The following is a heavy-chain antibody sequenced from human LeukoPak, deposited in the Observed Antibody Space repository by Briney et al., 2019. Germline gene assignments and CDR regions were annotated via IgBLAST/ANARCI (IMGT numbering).Heavy chain of an antibody. D-gene: IGHD3/OR15-3a*01. Sequence: PGGSLRLSCAASGFTFSSFWMHWARQDAGKGLVWVARISSDGSNTIYADSVKGRFTISRDNAKNTLYLQMNSLRAEDTAVYYCASGVMIWLGNALDMWGQGTMVTVS. J-gene: IGHJ3*02. V-gene: IGHV3-74*01. CDR2: ISSDGSNT. CDR3: ASGVMIWLGNALDM. CDR1: GFTFSSFW.